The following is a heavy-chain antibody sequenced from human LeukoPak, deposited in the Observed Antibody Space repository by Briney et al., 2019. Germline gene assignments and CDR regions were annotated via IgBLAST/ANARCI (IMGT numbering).Heavy chain of an antibody. V-gene: IGHV3-48*03. CDR3: ARDYYGSGSYHY. CDR1: GFTFSSYE. Sequence: GGSLRLSCAASGFTFSSYEMNWVRQAPGKGLEWVSYISSSGSTIYYADSVKGRFTISRDNAKNSLYLQTNSLRAEDTAVYYCARDYYGSGSYHYWGQGTLVTVSS. D-gene: IGHD3-10*01. CDR2: ISSSGSTI. J-gene: IGHJ4*02.